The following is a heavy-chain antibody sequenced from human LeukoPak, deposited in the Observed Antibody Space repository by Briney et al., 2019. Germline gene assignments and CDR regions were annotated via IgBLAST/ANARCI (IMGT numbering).Heavy chain of an antibody. CDR2: IKSETDGGTT. D-gene: IGHD1/OR15-1a*01. Sequence: GGSLRLSCAASGFIFSNAWMSWVRQAPGKGLEWVGRIKSETDGGTTDYAAPVKGRFTISRDDSKSMLFLQMNSLISEDTAVYYCTTNKDSWGQGTLVTVSS. CDR3: TTNKDS. CDR1: GFIFSNAW. V-gene: IGHV3-15*01. J-gene: IGHJ4*02.